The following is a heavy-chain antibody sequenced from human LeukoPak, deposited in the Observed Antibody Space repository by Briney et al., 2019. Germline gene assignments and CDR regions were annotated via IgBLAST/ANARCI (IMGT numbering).Heavy chain of an antibody. CDR1: GFTFSSYA. CDR2: IQNDGSQT. J-gene: IGHJ4*02. D-gene: IGHD2-21*01. Sequence: GGSLRLSCAASGFTFSSYAMSWVRQAPGKGLEWVTAIQNDGSQTYYADSVKGRFSISRDNSKNMVFVEMNSLRAEDTAVYYCARAGGDSLDYWGQGTLVTVSS. CDR3: ARAGGDSLDY. V-gene: IGHV3-30*04.